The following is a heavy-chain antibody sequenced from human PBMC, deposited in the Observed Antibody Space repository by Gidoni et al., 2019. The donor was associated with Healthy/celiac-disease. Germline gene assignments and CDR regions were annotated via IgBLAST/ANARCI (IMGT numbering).Heavy chain of an antibody. CDR3: AKEGRWLQLAAPASKSGFDY. Sequence: EVQLLESGGGLVQPGGSLRLSCAASGFTFSSYAMSWVRQAPGKGLEWVSAISGSGGSTYYADSVKGRFTISRDNSKNTLYLQMNSLRAEDTAVYYCAKEGRWLQLAAPASKSGFDYWGQGTLVTVSS. J-gene: IGHJ4*02. V-gene: IGHV3-23*01. CDR2: ISGSGGST. D-gene: IGHD5-12*01. CDR1: GFTFSSYA.